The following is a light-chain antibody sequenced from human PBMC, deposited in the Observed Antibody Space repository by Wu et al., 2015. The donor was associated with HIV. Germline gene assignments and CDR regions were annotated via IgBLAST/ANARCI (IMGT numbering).Light chain of an antibody. CDR2: GAS. V-gene: IGKV3-15*01. Sequence: EIVMTQSPDTLSVSPGEGATLSCWASQSIGNNLAWYQQRPGQAPSLLIYGASIRAPGIPARFSGSGSGTQFTLTISSMQSEDFAVYFCQQYQSWPPITFGQGTRLEIK. CDR3: QQYQSWPPIT. CDR1: QSIGNN. J-gene: IGKJ5*01.